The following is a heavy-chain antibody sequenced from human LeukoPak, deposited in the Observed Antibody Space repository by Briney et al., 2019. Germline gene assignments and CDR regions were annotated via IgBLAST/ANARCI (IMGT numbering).Heavy chain of an antibody. J-gene: IGHJ4*02. CDR2: ISYDGSNK. V-gene: IGHV3-30*18. CDR1: GFTFSNYG. CDR3: ANYGSVSYFAY. Sequence: GGSLRLSCAASGFTFSNYGMHWVRQAPGKGLEWVALISYDGSNKYYADSVKGRFTISRDNSKDTLYLQMISLRAEDTAVYYCANYGSVSYFAYWGQGTLVTVSS. D-gene: IGHD3-10*01.